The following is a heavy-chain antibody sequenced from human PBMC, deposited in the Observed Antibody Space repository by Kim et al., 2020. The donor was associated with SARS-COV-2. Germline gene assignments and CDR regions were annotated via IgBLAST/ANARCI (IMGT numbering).Heavy chain of an antibody. V-gene: IGHV3-21*01. D-gene: IGHD3-9*01. CDR1: GFTFSSYS. CDR2: ISSSSSYI. CDR3: ARRPRYYDILTGPPYYYGMDV. J-gene: IGHJ6*02. Sequence: GGSLRLSCAASGFTFSSYSMNWVRQAPGKGLEWVSSISSSSSYIYYADSVKGRFTISRDNAKNSLYLQMNSLRAEDTAVYYCARRPRYYDILTGPPYYYGMDVWGQGTTVTVSS.